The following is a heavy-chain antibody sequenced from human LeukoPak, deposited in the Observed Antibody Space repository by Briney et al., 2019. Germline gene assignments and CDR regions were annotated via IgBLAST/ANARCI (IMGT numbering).Heavy chain of an antibody. CDR1: GYTFTGYY. CDR2: INPNSGGT. J-gene: IGHJ4*02. CDR3: ARVMATIGSIFDY. Sequence: GASVKVSCKASGYTFTGYYMHWVRQAPGQGLEWMGRINPNSGGTNYAQKFQGRVTMTRDTSISTAYMELSRLRSDDTAVYYCARVMATIGSIFDYWGQGTLVTVPS. D-gene: IGHD5-12*01. V-gene: IGHV1-2*06.